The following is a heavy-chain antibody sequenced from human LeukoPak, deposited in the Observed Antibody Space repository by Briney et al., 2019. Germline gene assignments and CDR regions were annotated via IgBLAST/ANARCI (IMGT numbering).Heavy chain of an antibody. V-gene: IGHV3-66*01. CDR3: ARKSGYSGYGSDY. J-gene: IGHJ4*02. D-gene: IGHD5-12*01. CDR2: IYSGGST. CDR1: GFTVSSNY. Sequence: PGGSLRLSCAASGFTVSSNYMSWVRQAPGKGLEWVSVIYSGGSTYYADSVKGRFIISRDNSKNTLYLQMNSLRAEDTAVYYCARKSGYSGYGSDYWGQGTLVTVSS.